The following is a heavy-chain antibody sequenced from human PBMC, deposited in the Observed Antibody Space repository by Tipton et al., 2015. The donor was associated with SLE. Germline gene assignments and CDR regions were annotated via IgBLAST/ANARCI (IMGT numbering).Heavy chain of an antibody. CDR2: IDPRDSYT. V-gene: IGHV5-10-1*04. D-gene: IGHD3-10*01. CDR3: AIHSGGNLYMDV. CDR1: GYSFTNYW. Sequence: QLVQSGAEVKKPGESLRISCKGSGYSFTNYWIAWVRQMPGKGLEWMGTIDPRDSYTNNSPSFQGQVTISADKSSSTAYLQWSSLKASDAAMNYCAIHSGGNLYMDVWGKETTVTVSS. J-gene: IGHJ6*03.